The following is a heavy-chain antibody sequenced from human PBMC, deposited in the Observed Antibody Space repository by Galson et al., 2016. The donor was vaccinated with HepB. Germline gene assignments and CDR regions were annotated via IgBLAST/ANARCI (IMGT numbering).Heavy chain of an antibody. D-gene: IGHD3-3*01. CDR2: ISYDGSNK. Sequence: SLRLSCAASGFTFSSYAMHWVRQAPGKGLEWVAVISYDGSNKHYADSVKGRFTISRDNSKNTRILRMNSLGAENTAVYYCARRYEFDYWGQGTLVTVSS. V-gene: IGHV3-30-3*01. CDR1: GFTFSSYA. CDR3: ARRYEFDY. J-gene: IGHJ4*02.